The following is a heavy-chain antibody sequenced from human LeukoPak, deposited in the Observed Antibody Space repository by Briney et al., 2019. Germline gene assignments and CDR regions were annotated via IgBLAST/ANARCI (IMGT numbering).Heavy chain of an antibody. Sequence: SVKVPCKASGGTFSSYAISWVRQAPGQGLEWMGGIIPIFGTANYAQKFQGRVTITADESTSTAYMELSSLRSEDTAVYYCARHSVGYCSSTSCEDDAFDIWGQGTMVTVSS. CDR3: ARHSVGYCSSTSCEDDAFDI. CDR1: GGTFSSYA. J-gene: IGHJ3*02. CDR2: IIPIFGTA. D-gene: IGHD2-2*01. V-gene: IGHV1-69*13.